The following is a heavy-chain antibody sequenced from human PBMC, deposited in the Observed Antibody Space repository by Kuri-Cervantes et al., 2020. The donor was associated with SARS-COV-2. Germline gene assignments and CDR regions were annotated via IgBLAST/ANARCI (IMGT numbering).Heavy chain of an antibody. V-gene: IGHV3-7*05. D-gene: IGHD4-11*01. CDR3: ARVQDYYSNSQFDY. CDR1: GFTFSSYW. CDR2: IKQDGSEK. J-gene: IGHJ4*02. Sequence: GGSLRLSCAASGFTFSSYWMSWVRQAPGKGLEWVANIKQDGSEKYYVDSVKGRFTISRDNAKNSLYLQMNSLGAEDTAVYYCARVQDYYSNSQFDYWGQGTLVTVSS.